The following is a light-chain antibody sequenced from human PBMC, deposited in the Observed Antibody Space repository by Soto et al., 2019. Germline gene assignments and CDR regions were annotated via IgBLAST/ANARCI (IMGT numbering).Light chain of an antibody. V-gene: IGKV1-39*01. Sequence: IQMTQSPSSLYASVGDRVNITCRASQSITSYLNWYQQTPGKAPELLIHAASRLQSGVPSRFSGSGSGTDFTLTISSLQPEDFATYYCQQTYGTPQTFGQGTKVDIK. CDR2: AAS. CDR3: QQTYGTPQT. J-gene: IGKJ1*01. CDR1: QSITSY.